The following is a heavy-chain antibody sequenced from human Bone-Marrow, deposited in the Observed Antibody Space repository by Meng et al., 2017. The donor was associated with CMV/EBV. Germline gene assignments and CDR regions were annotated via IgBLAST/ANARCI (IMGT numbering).Heavy chain of an antibody. Sequence: ESLNLYCAASGFTFDDYAMHWVLQAPGKGLEWVSLISWDGGSTYYADSVKGRFTISRDNSKNSLYLQMNSLSAEDTALYYCAKEGGSYAFGAFDIWGQGTMVTVSS. V-gene: IGHV3-43D*03. CDR1: GFTFDDYA. CDR3: AKEGGSYAFGAFDI. J-gene: IGHJ3*02. D-gene: IGHD1-26*01. CDR2: ISWDGGST.